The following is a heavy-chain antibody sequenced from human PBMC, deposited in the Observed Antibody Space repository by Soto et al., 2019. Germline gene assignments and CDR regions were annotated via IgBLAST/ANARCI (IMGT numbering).Heavy chain of an antibody. Sequence: ASVKVSCKASGYTFTIFDINWVRQATGQGLEWMGWMSPNSGNTGYAQKFQGRVTMTRDTSISTAYMELSGLTSEDTAVYYCARGITAGVDYWGQGTLVTVSS. V-gene: IGHV1-8*01. CDR1: GYTFTIFD. CDR2: MSPNSGNT. J-gene: IGHJ4*02. D-gene: IGHD6-13*01. CDR3: ARGITAGVDY.